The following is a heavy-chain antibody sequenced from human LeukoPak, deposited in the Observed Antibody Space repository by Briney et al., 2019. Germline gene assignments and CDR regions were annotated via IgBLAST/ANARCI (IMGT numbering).Heavy chain of an antibody. J-gene: IGHJ5*02. CDR3: ARNNDYALFDP. CDR1: GGSISSYY. D-gene: IGHD4-17*01. V-gene: IGHV4-59*08. Sequence: SETLSLTCTVSGGSISSYYWSWIRQPPGKGLEWIGYIYYSGSTNHNPSLKSRVTISVDTSKNQFSLKLSSVTAADTAVYYCARNNDYALFDPWGQGTLVTVSS. CDR2: IYYSGST.